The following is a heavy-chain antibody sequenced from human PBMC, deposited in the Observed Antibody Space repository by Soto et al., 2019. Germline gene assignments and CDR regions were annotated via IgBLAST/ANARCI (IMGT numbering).Heavy chain of an antibody. J-gene: IGHJ3*02. CDR1: GFTFSSYA. D-gene: IGHD3-10*01. CDR3: AKGGVIWFGTGDAFDI. Sequence: EVPLLESGGGLVQPGGSLRLSCAASGFTFSSYAMSWVRQAPGKGLEWVSAISGSGGSTYYADSVKGRFTISRDNSKNTLYLQMNSLRAEDTAVYYCAKGGVIWFGTGDAFDIWGQGTMVTVSS. V-gene: IGHV3-23*01. CDR2: ISGSGGST.